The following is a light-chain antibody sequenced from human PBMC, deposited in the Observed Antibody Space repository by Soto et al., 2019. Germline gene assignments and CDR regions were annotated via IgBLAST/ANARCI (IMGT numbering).Light chain of an antibody. CDR1: SSDVGSYRL. J-gene: IGLJ2*01. Sequence: QSALTQPASVSGSPGQSITISCTGTSSDVGSYRLVSWYQQLPGKAPKLMIYEDIKRPSGVSNRFSGSKSVNTASLTISGLQAEDEADYYCCLYAVGTTVVFGGGTNLTVL. CDR3: CLYAVGTTVV. CDR2: EDI. V-gene: IGLV2-23*01.